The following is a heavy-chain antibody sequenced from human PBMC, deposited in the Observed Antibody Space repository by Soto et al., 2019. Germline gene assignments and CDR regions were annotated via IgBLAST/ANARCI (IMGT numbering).Heavy chain of an antibody. V-gene: IGHV1-3*01. J-gene: IGHJ3*02. D-gene: IGHD2-15*01. CDR1: GYTFTKYA. CDR3: ARDQYCSGGSCDWGDDAFDI. CDR2: INAGNGNT. Sequence: GSVKVSRKASGYTFTKYAMQWGRPAPGQKPEWMGWINAGNGNTKYSQKFQGRVTITRDTSASTAYMELSSLRSEDTAVYYCARDQYCSGGSCDWGDDAFDIWGQGTMVTVSS.